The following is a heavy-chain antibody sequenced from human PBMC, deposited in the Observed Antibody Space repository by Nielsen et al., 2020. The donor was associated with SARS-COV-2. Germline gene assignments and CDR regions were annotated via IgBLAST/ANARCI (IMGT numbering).Heavy chain of an antibody. V-gene: IGHV4-61*01. CDR1: SGSVSSGSHY. J-gene: IGHJ4*02. CDR2: IYNSEST. CDR3: ARGFDY. Sequence: SETLSLTCTVSSGSVSSGSHYWSWIRQPPGKGLEWIGYIYNSESTNYNPSLKSRVTISVDTSKNQFSLKLSSVTAADTAVYYCARGFDYWGQGTLVTVSS.